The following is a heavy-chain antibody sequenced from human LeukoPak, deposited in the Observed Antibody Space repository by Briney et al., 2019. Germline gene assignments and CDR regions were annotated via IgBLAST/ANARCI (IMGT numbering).Heavy chain of an antibody. CDR1: GGSISSSSYY. J-gene: IGHJ4*02. CDR3: ARPSGSFEY. D-gene: IGHD1-26*01. V-gene: IGHV4-39*01. CDR2: IYYSGST. Sequence: SETLSLTCTVSGGSISSSSYYWGWIRQPPGKGLERIGSIYYSGSTYYNPSLKSRVTISVDTSKNQFSLKLSSVTAADTAVYYCARPSGSFEYWGQGTLVTVSS.